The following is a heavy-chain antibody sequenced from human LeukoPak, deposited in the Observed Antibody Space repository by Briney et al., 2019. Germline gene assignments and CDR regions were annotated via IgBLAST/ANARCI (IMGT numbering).Heavy chain of an antibody. CDR2: ISSSSNYI. V-gene: IGHV3-21*01. J-gene: IGHJ4*02. CDR1: GFTFSSYN. CDR3: VRDNPRCCGVVPANIDDY. Sequence: GGSLRLSCAASGFTFSSYNMNWVRQAAGKGLEWVASISSSSNYIYYVDSVKGRFTISRDNAKNSLYLQMHSLRAEDTAVYYCVRDNPRCCGVVPANIDDYWGQGTLVTVSS. D-gene: IGHD2-15*01.